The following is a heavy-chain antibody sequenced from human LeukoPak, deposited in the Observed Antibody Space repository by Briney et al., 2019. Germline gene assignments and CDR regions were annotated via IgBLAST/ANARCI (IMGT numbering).Heavy chain of an antibody. V-gene: IGHV3-74*01. CDR2: ISPTGSTT. CDR3: ARGPNSNWSGLDF. D-gene: IGHD6-6*01. Sequence: GGSLRLSCTASGFSFSGHWMHWARQLPGKGLVWVSRISPTGSTTSYADSVKGRFTVSRNNAKNTLYLQVYNLRAEDTAVYYCARGPNSNWSGLDFWGQGTLFNVSS. CDR1: GFSFSGHW. J-gene: IGHJ4*02.